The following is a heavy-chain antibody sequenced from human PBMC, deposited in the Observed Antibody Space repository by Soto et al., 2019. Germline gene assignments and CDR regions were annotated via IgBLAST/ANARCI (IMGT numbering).Heavy chain of an antibody. Sequence: EVHLLESGGGLVQPGGSLRLSCTASGFTFSNYAMSWVRQAPDKGLEWVSAISGRGGSTYYADSVKGRFTISRDNSKNMLFRQMNSLRAEDTALYYCAKDSTVTTSLYSYYYGLDVWGQGTTVTVSS. CDR3: AKDSTVTTSLYSYYYGLDV. J-gene: IGHJ6*02. CDR1: GFTFSNYA. D-gene: IGHD4-17*01. V-gene: IGHV3-23*01. CDR2: ISGRGGST.